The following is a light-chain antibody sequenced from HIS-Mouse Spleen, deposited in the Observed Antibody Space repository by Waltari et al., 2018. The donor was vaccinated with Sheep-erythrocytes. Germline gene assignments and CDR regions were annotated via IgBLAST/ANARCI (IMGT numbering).Light chain of an antibody. CDR3: CSYAGSYNHV. V-gene: IGLV2-11*01. Sequence: QSALTQPRSVSGSPGQSVTISCTGTSSDVGGYNYVSWYQQHPGKAPKLMIYDGSKRPSGVPDRFSGSKSGNTSSLTISGLQAEDEADYYCCSYAGSYNHVFATGTKVTVL. J-gene: IGLJ1*01. CDR2: DGS. CDR1: SSDVGGYNY.